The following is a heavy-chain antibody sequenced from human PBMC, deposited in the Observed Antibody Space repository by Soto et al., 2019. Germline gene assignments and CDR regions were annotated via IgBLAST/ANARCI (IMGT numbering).Heavy chain of an antibody. CDR1: GFTFSSYG. Sequence: QVQLVESGGGVVQPGRSLRLSCAAAGFTFSSYGMHWVRQAPGKGLEWVAVIWYDGSNKYYADSVKGRFTIYRDNSKNTLYLQMNSLRAEDTAVYYCARDRRIINMVRGVKSCMDVWGQGTTVTFSS. J-gene: IGHJ6*02. D-gene: IGHD3-10*01. V-gene: IGHV3-33*01. CDR2: IWYDGSNK. CDR3: ARDRRIINMVRGVKSCMDV.